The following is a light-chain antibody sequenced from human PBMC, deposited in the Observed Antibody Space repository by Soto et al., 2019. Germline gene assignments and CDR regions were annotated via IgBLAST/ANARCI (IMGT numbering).Light chain of an antibody. CDR2: GAS. V-gene: IGKV3-15*01. J-gene: IGKJ1*01. CDR3: QQYNNRPPKT. CDR1: QSVSSN. Sequence: ELVMTQSPATLSVSPGERATLSCRARQSVSSNLAWYQQKPGQAPRLLIYGASTRATGIPARFSGSGSGTEFTLTISSLQSEDFAVYYCQQYNNRPPKTFGQGTKV.